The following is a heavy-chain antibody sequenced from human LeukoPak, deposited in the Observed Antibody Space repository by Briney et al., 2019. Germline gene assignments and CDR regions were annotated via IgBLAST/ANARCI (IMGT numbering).Heavy chain of an antibody. CDR1: GFTFDDYA. CDR3: VKDLRLDLHLDTFHI. D-gene: IGHD1-7*01. CDR2: ISWDSTNS. Sequence: SGGSLRLSCTASGFTFDDYAMHWVRQAPGKGLEWVSSISWDSTNSVYAGSVKGRFTISRDNAKSSLYLQMNSLTPDDTALYYCVKDLRLDLHLDTFHIWGQGTRVSVS. J-gene: IGHJ3*02. V-gene: IGHV3-9*01.